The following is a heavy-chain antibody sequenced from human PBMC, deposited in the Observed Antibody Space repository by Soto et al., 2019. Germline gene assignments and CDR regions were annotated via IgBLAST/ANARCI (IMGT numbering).Heavy chain of an antibody. V-gene: IGHV4-34*01. CDR2: ISHSGTT. Sequence: TLSLTCAVYGGSFSGYYWTWIRQTPGKGLEWIGEISHSGTTNYKPSLKSRVTISADPSKKQFSLNLTSVTAADSGVYYCARGECSSVYCFTRSALDIWGKGTGVTVS. CDR1: GGSFSGYY. CDR3: ARGECSSVYCFTRSALDI. J-gene: IGHJ3*02. D-gene: IGHD2-2*01.